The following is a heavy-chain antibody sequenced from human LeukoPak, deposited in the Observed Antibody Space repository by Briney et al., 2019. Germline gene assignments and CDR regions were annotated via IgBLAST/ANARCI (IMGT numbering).Heavy chain of an antibody. Sequence: PGGSLRLSCAASGFTFSSYRMYWVRQAPGKGLVWVSRINSDGSSTTYADSVKGRFTISRDNAKNTLYLQMNSLRDEDTGVYFCARGQAGTSWFDPWGQGTLVTVSS. CDR3: ARGQAGTSWFDP. CDR1: GFTFSSYR. J-gene: IGHJ5*02. V-gene: IGHV3-74*01. D-gene: IGHD1-14*01. CDR2: INSDGSST.